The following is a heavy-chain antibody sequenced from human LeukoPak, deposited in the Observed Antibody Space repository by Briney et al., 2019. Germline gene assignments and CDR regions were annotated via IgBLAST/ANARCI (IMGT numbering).Heavy chain of an antibody. D-gene: IGHD3-22*01. CDR2: IYHSGST. CDR1: GGSISSSNW. J-gene: IGHJ4*02. V-gene: IGHV4-4*02. CDR3: ARAPYYQDSSGYLRVYYFDY. Sequence: PSETLSLTCAVSGGSISSSNWWSWVRQPPGKGLEWIGEIYHSGSTNYNPSLKSRVTISVDKSKNQLSLKLSSVTAADTAVYYCARAPYYQDSSGYLRVYYFDYWGQGTLVTVSS.